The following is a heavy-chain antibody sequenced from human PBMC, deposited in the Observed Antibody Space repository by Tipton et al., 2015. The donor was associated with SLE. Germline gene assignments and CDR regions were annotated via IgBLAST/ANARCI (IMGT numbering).Heavy chain of an antibody. D-gene: IGHD3-3*01. V-gene: IGHV4-39*07. Sequence: TLSLTCTVSGGSISSCSCYWGWIRQPPGKGLEWIGTFSYSGSTYYNPSLKSRVTISVDTSKNQFSLEVRSVTAADTAVYYCARAPSFGVVTETAFEIWGLGTMVTVSS. CDR3: ARAPSFGVVTETAFEI. CDR1: GGSISSCSCY. CDR2: FSYSGST. J-gene: IGHJ3*02.